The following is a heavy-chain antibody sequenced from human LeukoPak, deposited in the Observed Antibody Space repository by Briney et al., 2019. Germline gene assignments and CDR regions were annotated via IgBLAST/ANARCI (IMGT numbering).Heavy chain of an antibody. CDR2: IIPILGIA. D-gene: IGHD3-3*01. Sequence: SVKVSCKASEGTFSSYTISWVRQAPGQGLEWMGRIIPILGIANYAQKFQGRVTITADKSTSTAYMELSSLRSEDTAVYYCARAIFGVAIKDENAFYIWAQGTMVTVSS. CDR3: ARAIFGVAIKDENAFYI. J-gene: IGHJ3*02. CDR1: EGTFSSYT. V-gene: IGHV1-69*02.